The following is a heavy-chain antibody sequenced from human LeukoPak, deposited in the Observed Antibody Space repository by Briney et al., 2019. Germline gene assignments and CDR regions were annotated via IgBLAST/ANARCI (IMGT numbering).Heavy chain of an antibody. V-gene: IGHV4-59*08. D-gene: IGHD3-22*01. CDR1: GGSLSSYY. Sequence: SKTLSLTRPVSGGSLSSYYWSWIRQPPGKGLEWIGYIYYSGSTNYNPSLKSRVTISVDTSKNQFSLMLSSETAADTVVYYCARQKSNPGWSYDYGDSPLYDSSGYYAFDIWGQGTMVTVSS. CDR2: IYYSGST. CDR3: ARQKSNPGWSYDYGDSPLYDSSGYYAFDI. J-gene: IGHJ3*02.